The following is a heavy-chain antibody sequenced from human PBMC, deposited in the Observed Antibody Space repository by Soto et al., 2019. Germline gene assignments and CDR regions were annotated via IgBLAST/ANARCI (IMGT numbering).Heavy chain of an antibody. J-gene: IGHJ5*02. CDR3: ARDGYCGGDCYGFDP. CDR2: IYYSGST. Sequence: SETLSLTCTVSGGSVSSGSYYWSWIRQPPGKGLEWIGYIYYSGSTNYNPSLKSRVTISVDTSKNQFSLKLSSVTAADTAVYYCARDGYCGGDCYGFDPWGQGTLVTVSS. D-gene: IGHD2-21*02. V-gene: IGHV4-61*01. CDR1: GGSVSSGSYY.